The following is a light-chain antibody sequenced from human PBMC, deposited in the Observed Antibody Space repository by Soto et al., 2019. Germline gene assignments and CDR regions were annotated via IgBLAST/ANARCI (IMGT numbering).Light chain of an antibody. CDR3: QPET. CDR1: QSISSW. Sequence: DIQMTQSPSTLSASVGDRVTITCRASQSISSWLAWYQQKPGKAPKLLIYKASSLESGVPSRFSGSGSGTEFTLTISSLQPDDFATYYCQPETFGQGTKVEIK. J-gene: IGKJ1*01. V-gene: IGKV1-5*03. CDR2: KAS.